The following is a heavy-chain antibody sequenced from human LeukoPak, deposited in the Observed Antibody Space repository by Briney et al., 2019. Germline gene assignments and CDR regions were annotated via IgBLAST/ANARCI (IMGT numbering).Heavy chain of an antibody. CDR1: GYTFTGYY. D-gene: IGHD3-3*01. V-gene: IGHV1-2*02. Sequence: AASVKVSCKASGYTFTGYYMHWVRQAPGQGLEWMGWINPNSGGTNYAQKFQGRVTMTRDTSISTAYMELSRLRSDDTAVYYCARGFNDFWSGYYSYWGQGTLVTVSS. CDR3: ARGFNDFWSGYYSY. CDR2: INPNSGGT. J-gene: IGHJ4*02.